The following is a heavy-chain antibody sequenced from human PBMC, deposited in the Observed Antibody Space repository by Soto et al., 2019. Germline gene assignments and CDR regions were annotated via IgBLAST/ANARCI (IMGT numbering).Heavy chain of an antibody. V-gene: IGHV4-30-4*02. CDR3: ARSAESVAGTNFPNWFDP. J-gene: IGHJ5*02. Sequence: SETLSLTCTVSGGSISSGDYYWSWIRQPPGKGLEWIGYIYYSGSTYYNPSLKSRVTISVDTSKNQFSLKLSSVTAADTAVYYCARSAESVAGTNFPNWFDPWGQGTLVTVSS. D-gene: IGHD6-19*01. CDR1: GGSISSGDYY. CDR2: IYYSGST.